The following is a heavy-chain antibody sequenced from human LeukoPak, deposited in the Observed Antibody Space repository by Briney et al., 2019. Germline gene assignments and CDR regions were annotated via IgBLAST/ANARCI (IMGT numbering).Heavy chain of an antibody. CDR2: IGYSGGDI. CDR1: GFTFSSYA. V-gene: IGHV3-23*01. CDR3: AKYAPPTTVVTRFFDY. J-gene: IGHJ4*02. D-gene: IGHD4-23*01. Sequence: GGSLRLSCAASGFTFSSYAMTWVRQAPGKGLEWVSVIGYSGGDIQYADSVEGRFTISRDNSKNTLYLQMNSLRVEDTAVYYCAKYAPPTTVVTRFFDYWGQGTLVTVSS.